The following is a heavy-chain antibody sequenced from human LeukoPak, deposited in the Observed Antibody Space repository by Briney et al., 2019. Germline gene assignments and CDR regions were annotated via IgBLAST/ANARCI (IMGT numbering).Heavy chain of an antibody. CDR1: GGSISSYF. J-gene: IGHJ5*02. V-gene: IGHV4-4*07. Sequence: SETLSLTCTVSGGSISSYFWTWIRQPAGKGLEWIGRISTGGSTNYNPSLKSRVTMSVDTSKNQFSLKLISVTAADTAVYYCARKGSSTWYTYWFDPWGQGTLVTVSS. CDR2: ISTGGST. D-gene: IGHD6-13*01. CDR3: ARKGSSTWYTYWFDP.